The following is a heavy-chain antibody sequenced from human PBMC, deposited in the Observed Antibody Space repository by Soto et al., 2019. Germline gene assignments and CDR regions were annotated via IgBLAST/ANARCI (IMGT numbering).Heavy chain of an antibody. Sequence: LRLSCAASGFTFSSYWMSWVRQAPGKGLEWVANIKQDGSEKYYVDSVKGRFTISRDNAKNSLYLQMNSLRAEDTAVYYCARDLYDFWSGNNWFDPWGQGTLVTVSS. CDR1: GFTFSSYW. D-gene: IGHD3-3*01. V-gene: IGHV3-7*01. J-gene: IGHJ5*02. CDR2: IKQDGSEK. CDR3: ARDLYDFWSGNNWFDP.